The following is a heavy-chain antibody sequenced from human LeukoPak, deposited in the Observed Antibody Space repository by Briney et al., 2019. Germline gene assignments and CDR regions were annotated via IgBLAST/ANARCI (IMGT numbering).Heavy chain of an antibody. CDR3: ARDNQVDTAMVTFNWFDP. CDR1: GFTFSSYW. J-gene: IGHJ5*02. D-gene: IGHD5-18*01. CDR2: IKQGGTEK. V-gene: IGHV3-7*01. Sequence: GGSLRLSCAAFGFTFSSYWMSWVRQAPGKGLEWVANIKQGGTEKYYVESVKGRFTISRGTAKNSLYLQMNSLRAEDTAVYYCARDNQVDTAMVTFNWFDPWGQGTLVTVSS.